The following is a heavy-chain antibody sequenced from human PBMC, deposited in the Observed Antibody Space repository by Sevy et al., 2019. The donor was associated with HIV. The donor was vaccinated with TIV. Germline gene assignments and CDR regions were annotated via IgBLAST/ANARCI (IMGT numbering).Heavy chain of an antibody. CDR2: IYTSGST. CDR3: ARERVTMVRGVTPNYYYDMDV. V-gene: IGHV4-4*07. D-gene: IGHD3-10*01. CDR1: GGSISSYY. J-gene: IGHJ6*03. Sequence: SETLSLTCTVSGGSISSYYWSWIRQPAGKGLEWIGRIYTSGSTNYNPSLKSRITMSVDTSKNQFSLKLSCVTAADTAVYYCARERVTMVRGVTPNYYYDMDVWGKGTTVTVSS.